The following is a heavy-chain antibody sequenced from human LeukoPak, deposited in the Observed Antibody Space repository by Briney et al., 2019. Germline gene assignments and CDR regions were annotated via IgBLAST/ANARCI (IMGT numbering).Heavy chain of an antibody. Sequence: SETLSLTCAVYGGSFSGYYWSWIRQPPGKGLEWIGEINHSGSTNYNPSLKSRVTISVDTSKNQFSLKLSSVTAADTAVYYCARSAIAAAGSPIDYWGQGTLSPSPQ. CDR2: INHSGST. CDR3: ARSAIAAAGSPIDY. CDR1: GGSFSGYY. D-gene: IGHD6-13*01. V-gene: IGHV4-34*01. J-gene: IGHJ4*02.